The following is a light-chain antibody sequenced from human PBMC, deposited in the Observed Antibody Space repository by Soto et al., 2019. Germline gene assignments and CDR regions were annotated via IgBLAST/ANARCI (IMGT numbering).Light chain of an antibody. CDR3: QQYSNWPLLS. CDR1: QSVGSN. CDR2: GAS. J-gene: IGKJ4*01. Sequence: EVVLTQSPATLSVSPGAGATLPCRASQSVGSNLAWYQQKPGQTPRVLIYGASTRAIGIPARFSGSGFGTEFTLTISSLQSEDFVVYYCQQYSNWPLLSFGGGTKVEIK. V-gene: IGKV3-15*01.